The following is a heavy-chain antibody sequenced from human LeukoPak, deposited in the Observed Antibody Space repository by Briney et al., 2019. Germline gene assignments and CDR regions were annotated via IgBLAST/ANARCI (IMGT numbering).Heavy chain of an antibody. CDR3: ARDRTSSGWFDY. V-gene: IGHV3-21*01. CDR2: ISSSSSYI. D-gene: IGHD6-19*01. J-gene: IGHJ4*02. CDR1: GFTFSSYS. Sequence: GGSLRLSCAASGFTFSSYSMTWVRQAPGKGLEWVSSISSSSSYIYHADSVKGRFTISRDNAKNSLYLQMNSLRAEDTAVYYCARDRTSSGWFDYWGQGTLVTVSS.